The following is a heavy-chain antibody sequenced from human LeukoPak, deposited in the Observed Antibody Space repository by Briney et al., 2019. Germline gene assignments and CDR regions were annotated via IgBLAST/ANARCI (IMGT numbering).Heavy chain of an antibody. CDR2: ISAYNGDT. CDR3: ARVSRVGSYYGY. Sequence: ASVKVSCKASGYTFTSYGISWVRQAPGQGLEWMGWISAYNGDTNYAQKLQGRVTMTTDTSTSTAYMELSSMRSDDTAVYYCARVSRVGSYYGYWGQGTLVTVSS. V-gene: IGHV1-18*01. D-gene: IGHD1-26*01. J-gene: IGHJ4*02. CDR1: GYTFTSYG.